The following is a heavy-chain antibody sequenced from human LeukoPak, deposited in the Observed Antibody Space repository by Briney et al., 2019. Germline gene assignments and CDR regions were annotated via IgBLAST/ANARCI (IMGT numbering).Heavy chain of an antibody. Sequence: SETLSLTCTVSGGSISSSSYYWGWIRQPPGKGLEWIGSIYYSGSTYYNPSLKSRVTISVDTSKNQFSLKLSSVTAADTAMYYCARLSRGMAPNPWVDYWGQGTLVTVSS. J-gene: IGHJ4*02. CDR2: IYYSGST. CDR3: ARLSRGMAPNPWVDY. D-gene: IGHD5-12*01. V-gene: IGHV4-39*01. CDR1: GGSISSSSYY.